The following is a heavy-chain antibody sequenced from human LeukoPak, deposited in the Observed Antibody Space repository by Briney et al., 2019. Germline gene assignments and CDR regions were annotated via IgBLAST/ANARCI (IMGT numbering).Heavy chain of an antibody. Sequence: SETLSLTCAVYGGSFSGYYWSWIRQPPGKGLEWIGETNHSGSTNYNPSLKSRVTISVDTSKNQFSLKLSSVTAADTAVYYCARVGPRVTIFGVVIIPHNWFDPWGQGTLVTVSS. CDR1: GGSFSGYY. V-gene: IGHV4-34*01. J-gene: IGHJ5*02. CDR2: TNHSGST. D-gene: IGHD3-3*01. CDR3: ARVGPRVTIFGVVIIPHNWFDP.